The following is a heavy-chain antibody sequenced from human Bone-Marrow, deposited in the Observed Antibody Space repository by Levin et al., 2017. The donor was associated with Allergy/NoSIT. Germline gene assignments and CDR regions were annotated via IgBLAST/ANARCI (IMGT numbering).Heavy chain of an antibody. CDR1: GFIFSNYA. CDR3: ARDPGAAVAGSMDF. J-gene: IGHJ4*02. V-gene: IGHV3-23*01. D-gene: IGHD6-19*01. CDR2: VSGSGDET. Sequence: GGSLRLSCAASGFIFSNYAMTWVRQSPGKGLEWVSVVSGSGDETYSADSVKGRFTISRDNFKNTLYLRMDSLRVDDTAIYYCARDPGAAVAGSMDFWGQGTLVTVSS.